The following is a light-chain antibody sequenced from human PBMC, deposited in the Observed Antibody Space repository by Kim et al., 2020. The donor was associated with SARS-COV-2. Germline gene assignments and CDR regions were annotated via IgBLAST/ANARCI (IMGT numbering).Light chain of an antibody. CDR2: SAF. CDR3: QQHHSSPLT. Sequence: ASVGDTVTTTCRASQGINSNLAWYQQRPGRAPNLLIYSAFTLHSGVPSRFSGSGSGTDFTLTITSLQPEDFATYHCQQHHSSPLTFGGGTKVDIK. CDR1: QGINSN. V-gene: IGKV1-9*01. J-gene: IGKJ4*01.